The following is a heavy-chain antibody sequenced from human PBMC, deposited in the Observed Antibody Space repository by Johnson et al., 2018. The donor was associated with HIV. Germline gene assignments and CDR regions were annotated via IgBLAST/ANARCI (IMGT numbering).Heavy chain of an antibody. CDR1: RFTFSSYG. Sequence: QVQLVESVGGVVQPGRSLRLSCATSRFTFSSYGMHWVRQAPGKGLEWVAVISHDGSDKNYADSVKGRFTISRDNSKNTLFLQMNSLRAEDTAVYYCAKPHQYDSSGYWSGRDASDIWGQGTMVTVSS. V-gene: IGHV3-30*18. D-gene: IGHD3-22*01. J-gene: IGHJ3*02. CDR2: ISHDGSDK. CDR3: AKPHQYDSSGYWSGRDASDI.